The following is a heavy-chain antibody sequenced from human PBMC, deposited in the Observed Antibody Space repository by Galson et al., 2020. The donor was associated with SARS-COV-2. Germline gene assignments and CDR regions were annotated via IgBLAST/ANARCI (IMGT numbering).Heavy chain of an antibody. J-gene: IGHJ5*02. CDR2: IYYSGST. Sequence: SETLSLTCTVSGGSISSSSYYWGWIRQPPGKGLEWIGSIYYSGSTYYNPSLKSRVTISVDTSKNQFSLKLSSVTAADTAVYYCARDTWSEYYDFWSGYPRWFDPWGQGTLVTVSS. V-gene: IGHV4-39*07. CDR3: ARDTWSEYYDFWSGYPRWFDP. CDR1: GGSISSSSYY. D-gene: IGHD3-3*01.